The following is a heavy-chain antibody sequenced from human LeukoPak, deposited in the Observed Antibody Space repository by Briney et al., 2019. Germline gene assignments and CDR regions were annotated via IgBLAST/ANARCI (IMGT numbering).Heavy chain of an antibody. J-gene: IGHJ4*02. CDR3: AREGYSGYDHDY. Sequence: ASVKVSCKASGYTFTSYYMHWVRQAPGQGLEWMGIINPSGGSTSYAQKFQGRVTMTRDTSTSTVYMELSSLRSGDTAVYYCAREGYSGYDHDYWGQGTLVTVSS. CDR2: INPSGGST. CDR1: GYTFTSYY. V-gene: IGHV1-46*01. D-gene: IGHD5-12*01.